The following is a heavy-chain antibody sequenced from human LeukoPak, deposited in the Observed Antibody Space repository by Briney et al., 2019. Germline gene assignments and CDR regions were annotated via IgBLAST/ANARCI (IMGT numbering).Heavy chain of an antibody. V-gene: IGHV5-51*01. Sequence: GESLKISCKGSGYSFTSYWIGWVRQMPGKGLEWMGIIYPGDSDTRYSTSFQGQVTISADKSISTAYLQWSSLKASDTAMYYCARPLPAYCGGDCYPEYFQHWGQGTLVTVSS. CDR3: ARPLPAYCGGDCYPEYFQH. D-gene: IGHD2-21*02. CDR2: IYPGDSDT. J-gene: IGHJ1*01. CDR1: GYSFTSYW.